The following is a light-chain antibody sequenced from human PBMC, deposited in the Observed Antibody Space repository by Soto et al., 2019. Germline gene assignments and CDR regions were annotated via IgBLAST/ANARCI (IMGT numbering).Light chain of an antibody. Sequence: DIQMAPYPSTLSASVGERVTISCRASQSVNHWLAWYQQKPGKAPKLLIYDASSLESGVPSRFSGSGSGTEFTLTISSLQPDDFATYYCQQYNSYWSFGQGTKVDIK. V-gene: IGKV1-5*01. CDR1: QSVNHW. J-gene: IGKJ1*01. CDR3: QQYNSYWS. CDR2: DAS.